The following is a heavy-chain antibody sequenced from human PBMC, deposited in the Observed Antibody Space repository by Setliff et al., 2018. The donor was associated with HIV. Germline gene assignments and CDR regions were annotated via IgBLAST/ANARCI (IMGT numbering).Heavy chain of an antibody. CDR3: ARGSRQLTIFGVVFKTNYYFMDV. CDR1: GGSFSGFY. D-gene: IGHD3-3*01. V-gene: IGHV4-34*01. J-gene: IGHJ6*03. CDR2: INHDRTT. Sequence: SETLSLTCAVYGGSFSGFYWSWIRQPPGKGLEWIGEINHDRTTNYNPSLKSRVTISGDTSKNQFSLTLNSVTAADTAVYYCARGSRQLTIFGVVFKTNYYFMDVWGKGTAVTVSS.